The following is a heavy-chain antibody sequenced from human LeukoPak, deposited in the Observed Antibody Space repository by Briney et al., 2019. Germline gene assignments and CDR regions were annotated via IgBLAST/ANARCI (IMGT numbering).Heavy chain of an antibody. CDR3: AKGTITFGGVIAHPFDY. CDR2: ISSSSDYI. D-gene: IGHD3-16*02. J-gene: IGHJ4*02. Sequence: GGSLRLSCAASGFTFSSYNMNWVRQAPGKGLEWVSSISSSSDYIYYADSMKGRFTISRDNAKNSLYLQMNSLRAEDMALYYCAKGTITFGGVIAHPFDYWGQGTLVTVSS. V-gene: IGHV3-21*04. CDR1: GFTFSSYN.